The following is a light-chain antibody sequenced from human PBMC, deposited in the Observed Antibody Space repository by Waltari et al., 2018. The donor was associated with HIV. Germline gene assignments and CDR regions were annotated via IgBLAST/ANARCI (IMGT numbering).Light chain of an antibody. V-gene: IGKV4-1*01. CDR1: RTVLYNRNY. CDR3: QQYYSTPPMYT. CDR2: WAS. Sequence: DIVMTQSPDSLAVSLGARATVTCTSSRTVLYNRNYLAWYQQKPGQAPKVLIYWASTRAFGVPDRFSGSGSGTDFSLTISSLQAEDVSVYYCQQYYSTPPMYTFGQGTKLEI. J-gene: IGKJ2*01.